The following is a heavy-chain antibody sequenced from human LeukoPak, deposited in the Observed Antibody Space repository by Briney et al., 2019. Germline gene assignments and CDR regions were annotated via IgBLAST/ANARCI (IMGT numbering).Heavy chain of an antibody. J-gene: IGHJ6*03. CDR1: GGTFSSYA. D-gene: IGHD3-10*01. V-gene: IGHV1-69*05. Sequence: SVKVSCKASGGTFSSYAISWVRQAPGQGLEWMGGIIPIFGTTNYAQKFQGRVTITTDESTSTAYMELSSLRSEDTAVYYCARSGSYYYYYYMDVWGKGTTVTVSS. CDR2: IIPIFGTT. CDR3: ARSGSYYYYYYMDV.